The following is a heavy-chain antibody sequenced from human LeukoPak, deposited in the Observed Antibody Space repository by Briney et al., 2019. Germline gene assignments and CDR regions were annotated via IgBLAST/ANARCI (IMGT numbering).Heavy chain of an antibody. D-gene: IGHD6-13*01. Sequence: GGSLRLSCAASGFTLRSYGMHWVRQAPGKGLEWVAVISYDGSKKYYADSVKGRFTISRDNSKNTLYLQMNSLRAEDTAVYYCAKDLSSSWFLDFWGQGTLVTVSS. V-gene: IGHV3-30*18. CDR3: AKDLSSSWFLDF. CDR2: ISYDGSKK. J-gene: IGHJ4*02. CDR1: GFTLRSYG.